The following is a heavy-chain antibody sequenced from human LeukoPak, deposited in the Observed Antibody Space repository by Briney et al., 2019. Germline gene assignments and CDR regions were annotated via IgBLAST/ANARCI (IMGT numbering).Heavy chain of an antibody. D-gene: IGHD1-14*01. CDR2: INHSGST. CDR3: ARTGSYRRGWFDP. Sequence: SETLSLTCAVYGGSFSGYYWSWIRQPPGKGLEWIGEINHSGSTNYNPSLKSRVTISVDTSKNQFSLKLSSVTAADTAVYYCARTGSYRRGWFDPWGQGTLVTVSS. V-gene: IGHV4-34*01. CDR1: GGSFSGYY. J-gene: IGHJ5*02.